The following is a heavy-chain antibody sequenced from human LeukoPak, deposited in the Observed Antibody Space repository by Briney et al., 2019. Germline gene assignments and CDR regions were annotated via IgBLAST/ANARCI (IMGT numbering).Heavy chain of an antibody. CDR3: ARDGDGSGWTNFDY. CDR2: INAGNGNT. D-gene: IGHD6-19*01. V-gene: IGHV1-3*01. CDR1: GYTFTSYA. J-gene: IGHJ4*02. Sequence: ASVKVSCKASGYTFTSYAMHWVRQAPGQRLEWMGWINAGNGNTKYSQKFQGSVTITRDTSASTAYVELSSLRSEDTAVYYCARDGDGSGWTNFDYWGQGTLVTVSS.